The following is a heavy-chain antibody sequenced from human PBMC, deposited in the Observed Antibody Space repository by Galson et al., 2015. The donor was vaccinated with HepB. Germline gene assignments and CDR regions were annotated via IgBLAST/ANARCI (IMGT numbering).Heavy chain of an antibody. CDR3: AREGAHCTTTSCPFDY. CDR1: GSTFSSYG. J-gene: IGHJ4*02. Sequence: SLRLSCAASGSTFSSYGMHWVRQAPGKGLEWVAVIWFDGGKEYYADAVKGRFTISRDNSKNTLYLQMNSLRAEDTAVYYCAREGAHCTTTSCPFDYWGPGTLVSVSS. D-gene: IGHD2-2*01. V-gene: IGHV3-33*01. CDR2: IWFDGGKE.